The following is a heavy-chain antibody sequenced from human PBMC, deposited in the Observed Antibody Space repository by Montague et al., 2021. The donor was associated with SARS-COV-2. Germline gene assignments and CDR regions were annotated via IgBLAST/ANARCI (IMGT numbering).Heavy chain of an antibody. D-gene: IGHD3-10*01. J-gene: IGHJ5*02. V-gene: IGHV4-39*01. CDR3: VRRGGTYYYGSGSFDP. Sequence: SETLSLTCKVSGDSITTTTYYWVWIRQPPGKGLEWIGSINYSGSTFYNPSLKSRLSMSMDTSKNQFSLRLTSMTAADTAIYYCVRRGGTYYYGSGSFDPWGQGTLVAVSS. CDR1: GDSITTTTYY. CDR2: INYSGST.